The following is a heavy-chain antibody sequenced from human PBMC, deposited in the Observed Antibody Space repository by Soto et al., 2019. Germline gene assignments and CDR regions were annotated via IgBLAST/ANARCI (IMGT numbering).Heavy chain of an antibody. Sequence: SETLSLTCAVYGGSFSGYYWSWIRQPPGKGLEWIGEINHSGSTNYNPSLKSRVTISVDTSKNQFSLKLSSVTAADTAVYYCARVTKRQFTAFDPWGQGTLVTVSS. V-gene: IGHV4-34*01. CDR3: ARVTKRQFTAFDP. D-gene: IGHD2-21*02. CDR2: INHSGST. CDR1: GGSFSGYY. J-gene: IGHJ5*02.